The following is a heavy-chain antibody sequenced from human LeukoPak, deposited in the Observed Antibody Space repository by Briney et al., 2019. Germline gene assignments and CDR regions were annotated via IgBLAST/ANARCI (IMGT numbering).Heavy chain of an antibody. CDR2: ISSNINYI. J-gene: IGHJ5*02. Sequence: PGESLRLSCAASGFTFSSYTMNWVRQAPGKGLEWVSSISSNINYIYYADSVKGRFTISRDNAKNSLYLQMNSLRVEDTAVYYCARDGPRLPTIPGTFDPWGEGTLVTVP. V-gene: IGHV3-21*01. CDR1: GFTFSSYT. D-gene: IGHD1-1*01. CDR3: ARDGPRLPTIPGTFDP.